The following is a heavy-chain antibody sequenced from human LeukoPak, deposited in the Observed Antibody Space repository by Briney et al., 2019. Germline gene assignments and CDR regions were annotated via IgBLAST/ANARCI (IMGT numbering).Heavy chain of an antibody. CDR3: ARSQYYYDSSGYEAGWYCFDY. CDR1: GYSFTDYY. CDR2: INPNHGGT. Sequence: ASVKVSCKASGYSFTDYYINWVRQAPGQGLEWMGWINPNHGGTHYAQKFQGRVTMTRDTSINTAYMELSRLRSDDTAVYYCARSQYYYDSSGYEAGWYCFDYWGQGTLVTVSA. D-gene: IGHD3-22*01. J-gene: IGHJ4*02. V-gene: IGHV1-2*02.